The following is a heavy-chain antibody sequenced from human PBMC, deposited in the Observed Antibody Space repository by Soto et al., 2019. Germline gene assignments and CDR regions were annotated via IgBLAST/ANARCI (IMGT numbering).Heavy chain of an antibody. V-gene: IGHV1-18*01. J-gene: IGHJ6*02. D-gene: IGHD2-2*01. Sequence: GASVKVSWKASGYTFTSYGISWGRQAPGQGLEGMGWISAYNGNTNHAPQLQGRVTMTTATSTSTAYMERRSLASDVTAVYYCARGETCSSTSCYDPPSYSYGMDVWGQGTTVT. CDR1: GYTFTSYG. CDR3: ARGETCSSTSCYDPPSYSYGMDV. CDR2: ISAYNGNT.